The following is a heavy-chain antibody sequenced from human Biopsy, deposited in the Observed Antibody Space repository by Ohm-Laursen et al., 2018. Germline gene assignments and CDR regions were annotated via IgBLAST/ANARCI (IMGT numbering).Heavy chain of an antibody. CDR2: IYYSGST. V-gene: IGHV4-59*01. D-gene: IGHD2/OR15-2a*01. CDR3: ARATNSTGWPYYYFYGMDV. CDR1: GGSISSDY. J-gene: IGHJ6*02. Sequence: SETLSLTCTVSGGSISSDYWSWIRQTPGQGLEWIGYIYYSGSTNYNPSLKSRVTISVDTSKNQFSLRLNSVTAADTAAYYCARATNSTGWPYYYFYGMDVWGQGTTVTVSS.